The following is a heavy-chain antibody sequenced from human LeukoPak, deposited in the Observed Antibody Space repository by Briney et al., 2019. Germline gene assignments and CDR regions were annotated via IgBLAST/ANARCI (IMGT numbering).Heavy chain of an antibody. CDR1: GGSLSSADYD. D-gene: IGHD5-24*01. J-gene: IGHJ4*02. CDR2: ISHSGST. CDR3: AGQRRDVYSHHGFDY. Sequence: PSETLSLTCTVSGGSLSSADYDWSWIRQPPGKGLEWIGHISHSGSTYYNPSLKSRVTISVDTSMHQLSLKLSPMTAADTAVYYCAGQRRDVYSHHGFDYWGQGTLVTVSS. V-gene: IGHV4-30-4*01.